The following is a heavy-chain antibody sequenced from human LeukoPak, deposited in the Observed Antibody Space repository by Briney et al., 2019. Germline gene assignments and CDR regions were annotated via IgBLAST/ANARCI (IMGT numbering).Heavy chain of an antibody. D-gene: IGHD6-13*01. CDR3: GTAAGGTTVY. V-gene: IGHV3-30*03. CDR1: GFISSNYG. J-gene: IGHJ4*02. CDR2: VSTDGDNK. Sequence: PGGSLRLSCAASGFISSNYGMQWVRQAPGKGLEWVAVVSTDGDNKYYGDSVKGRFTISRDNSENTLFPQMNSLRPEDTAVYYCGTAAGGTTVYWGQGTLVTVSS.